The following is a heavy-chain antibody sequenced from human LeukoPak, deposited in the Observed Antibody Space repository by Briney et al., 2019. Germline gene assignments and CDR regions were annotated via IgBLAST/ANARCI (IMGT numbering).Heavy chain of an antibody. CDR2: ISGSGGST. D-gene: IGHD1-1*01. V-gene: IGHV3-23*01. CDR1: GFTFSSYA. CDR3: ARPLAEQLARLGLDY. Sequence: GGSLRLSCAASGFTFSSYAMSWVRQAPGKGLEWVSAISGSGGSTYYADSVKGRFTISRDNSKNTLYLQMNSLRAEDTAVYYCARPLAEQLARLGLDYWGQGTLVTVPS. J-gene: IGHJ4*02.